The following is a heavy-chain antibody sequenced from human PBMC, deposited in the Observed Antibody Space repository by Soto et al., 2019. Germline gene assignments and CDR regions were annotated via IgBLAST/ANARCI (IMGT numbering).Heavy chain of an antibody. D-gene: IGHD6-19*01. Sequence: EGQLVESGGGLVKPGGSLRLSCAASGFTCSSYSMNWVRQAPGKGLEWVSSISSSSSYIYYADSVKGRFTSSRDNAKNSLYLQMNSVRAEDTAVYYCERRIAVAGNLDDWGQGTLVTVSS. V-gene: IGHV3-21*01. CDR2: ISSSSSYI. J-gene: IGHJ4*02. CDR3: ERRIAVAGNLDD. CDR1: GFTCSSYS.